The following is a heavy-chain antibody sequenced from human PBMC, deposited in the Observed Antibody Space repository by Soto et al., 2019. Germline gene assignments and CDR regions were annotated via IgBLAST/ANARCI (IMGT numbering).Heavy chain of an antibody. V-gene: IGHV1-3*01. CDR3: ARDPMVVVVVAATPPYYMDV. Sequence: ASVKVSCTASGYTFTSYAMHWVRQAPGQRLEWMGWINAGNGNTKYSQKFQGRVTITRDTSASTAYMELSSLRSEDTAVYYCARDPMVVVVVAATPPYYMDVWGKGTTVTVSS. D-gene: IGHD2-15*01. J-gene: IGHJ6*03. CDR1: GYTFTSYA. CDR2: INAGNGNT.